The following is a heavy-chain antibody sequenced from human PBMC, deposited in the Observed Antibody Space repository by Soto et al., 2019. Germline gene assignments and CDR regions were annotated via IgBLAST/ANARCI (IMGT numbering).Heavy chain of an antibody. D-gene: IGHD3-10*01. CDR2: ISYDGSNK. V-gene: IGHV3-30-3*01. CDR3: ARDPVFRTMVRGVEVDY. CDR1: GFTFSSYA. Sequence: GGSLRLSCAASGFTFSSYAMHWVRQAPGKGLEWVAVISYDGSNKYYADSVKGRFTISRDNSKNTLYLQMNSLRAEDTAVYYCARDPVFRTMVRGVEVDYWGQGTLVTVSS. J-gene: IGHJ4*02.